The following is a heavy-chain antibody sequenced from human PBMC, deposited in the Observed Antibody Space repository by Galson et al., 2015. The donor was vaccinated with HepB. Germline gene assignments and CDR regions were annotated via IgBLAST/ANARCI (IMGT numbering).Heavy chain of an antibody. CDR2: IYYSGST. CDR3: ARERGGTYSFGYYGMDI. CDR1: SGSISSYY. Sequence: ETLSLTCTVSSGSISSYYWSWIRQPPGKGLEWIGYIYYSGSTNYNPSLKSRVTISVDTSKSQFSLKLSSVTAADTAVYYCARERGGTYSFGYYGMDIWGQGTTVTVSS. V-gene: IGHV4-59*01. D-gene: IGHD1-26*01. J-gene: IGHJ6*02.